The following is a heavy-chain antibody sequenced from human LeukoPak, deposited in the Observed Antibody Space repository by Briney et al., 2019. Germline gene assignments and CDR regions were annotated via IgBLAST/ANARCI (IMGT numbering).Heavy chain of an antibody. CDR1: GGCISRGVYY. Sequence: SETLSLTCPVSGGCISRGVYYWHWIRQPPGKGLEWIGSIYYSGSTYYNPSLTSRVTISADTSKRQFSLKLISVTAADTAVYYCARKFGIWGQGTMVTVSS. J-gene: IGHJ3*02. CDR3: ARKFGI. V-gene: IGHV4-30-4*01. CDR2: IYYSGST.